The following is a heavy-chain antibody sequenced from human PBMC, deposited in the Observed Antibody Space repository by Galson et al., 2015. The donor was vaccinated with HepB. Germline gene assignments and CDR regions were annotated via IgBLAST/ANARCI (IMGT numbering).Heavy chain of an antibody. CDR2: ISAYNGNT. J-gene: IGHJ5*02. V-gene: IGHV1-18*01. CDR3: ARLGITIFGVVIIPGWFDP. Sequence: SVKVSCKASGYTFTSYGISWVRQAPGQGLEWMGWISAYNGNTNYAQKLQGRVTMTTDTSTSTAYMELRSLRSNDTAVYYCARLGITIFGVVIIPGWFDPWGQGTLVTVSS. D-gene: IGHD3-3*01. CDR1: GYTFTSYG.